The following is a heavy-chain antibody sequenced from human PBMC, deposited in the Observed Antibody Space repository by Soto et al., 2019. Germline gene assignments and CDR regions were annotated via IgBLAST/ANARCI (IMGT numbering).Heavy chain of an antibody. D-gene: IGHD3-10*01. J-gene: IGHJ4*02. CDR3: ARGRTGSGYFDY. CDR1: SGSVSSSNW. Sequence: SETLSLTCAVSSGSVSSSNWWSWVRQPPGKGLEWLGEIFHSGSTNYNPSLKSRVTISVDKSKNQFFLEVSSVTAADTAVYSCARGRTGSGYFDYWGLGTLVTVSS. CDR2: IFHSGST. V-gene: IGHV4-4*02.